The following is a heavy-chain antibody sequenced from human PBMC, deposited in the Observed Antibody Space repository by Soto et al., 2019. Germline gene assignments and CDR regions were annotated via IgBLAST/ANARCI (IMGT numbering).Heavy chain of an antibody. V-gene: IGHV3-30*18. J-gene: IGHJ3*02. CDR2: ISYDGSNK. D-gene: IGHD3-22*01. Sequence: GGSLRLSCAASGFTFSSYGMHWVRQAPGKGLEWVAVISYDGSNKYYADSVKGRFTISRDNSKNTLYLQMNSLRAEDTAVYYCAKGYYDSSGYSRGAFDIWGQGTMVTVSS. CDR1: GFTFSSYG. CDR3: AKGYYDSSGYSRGAFDI.